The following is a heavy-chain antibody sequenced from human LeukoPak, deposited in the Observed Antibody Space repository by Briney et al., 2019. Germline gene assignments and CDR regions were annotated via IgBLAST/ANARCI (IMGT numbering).Heavy chain of an antibody. V-gene: IGHV4-34*01. CDR2: INHSGST. CDR3: ARGGGVLRYFDWSISGGPFDP. CDR1: GGSFSGYY. Sequence: SETLSLTCAVYGGSFSGYYWSWIRQPPGKGLEWIGEINHSGSTNYNPTLNSRVTISVDTSKNQFSLKLSSVTAADTAVYYCARGGGVLRYFDWSISGGPFDPWGQGTLVTVSS. J-gene: IGHJ5*02. D-gene: IGHD3-9*01.